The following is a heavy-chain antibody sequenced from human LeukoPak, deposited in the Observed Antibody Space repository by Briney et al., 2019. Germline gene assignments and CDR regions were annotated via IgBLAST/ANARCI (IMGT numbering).Heavy chain of an antibody. D-gene: IGHD4-11*01. J-gene: IGHJ5*02. CDR3: ARHPPFYSNYVGWFDP. CDR1: GGSISSYY. CDR2: IYTSGST. Sequence: SETLSLTCTVSGGSISSYYWSWIRQPPGKGLEWIGYIYTSGSTNYNPSLKSRVTISVDTSKNEFSLKLSSVTAADTAVYYCARHPPFYSNYVGWFDPWGQGTLVTVSS. V-gene: IGHV4-4*09.